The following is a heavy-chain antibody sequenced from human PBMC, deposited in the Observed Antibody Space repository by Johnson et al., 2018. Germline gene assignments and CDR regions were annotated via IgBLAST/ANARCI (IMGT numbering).Heavy chain of an antibody. Sequence: EVQLVDSGGGLVQPGGSLRLSCAASGFTFSRYDMHWVRQAIGTGLEWVSAIGTAADTYYQGSVKGRFTISRENGNNSFYLQMNSLRGGDTVFYYCARGWHSRGWDTMNGVDVGGQGTTVIVSS. D-gene: IGHD6-19*01. CDR3: ARGWHSRGWDTMNGVDV. CDR1: GFTFSRYD. J-gene: IGHJ6*02. V-gene: IGHV3-13*01. CDR2: IGTAADT.